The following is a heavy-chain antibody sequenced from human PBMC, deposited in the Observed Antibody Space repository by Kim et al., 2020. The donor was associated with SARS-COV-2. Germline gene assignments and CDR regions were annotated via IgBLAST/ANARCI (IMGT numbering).Heavy chain of an antibody. CDR2: IIPIFGTA. Sequence: SVKVSCKASGGTFSSYAISWVRQAPGQGLEWMGGIIPIFGTANYAQKFQGRVTITADKSTSTAYMELSSLRSEDTAVYYCASSTYYYDSSGYGPLYNYGMDVWGQGTTVTVSS. CDR3: ASSTYYYDSSGYGPLYNYGMDV. CDR1: GGTFSSYA. J-gene: IGHJ6*02. D-gene: IGHD3-22*01. V-gene: IGHV1-69*06.